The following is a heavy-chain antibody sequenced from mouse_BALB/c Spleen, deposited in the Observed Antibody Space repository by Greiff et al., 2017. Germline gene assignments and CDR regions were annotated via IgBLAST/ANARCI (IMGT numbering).Heavy chain of an antibody. CDR2: INPSTGYT. V-gene: IGHV1-7*01. D-gene: IGHD2-3*01. Sequence: VQLQQSGAELAKPGASVKMSCKASGYTFTSFWMHWVKQRPGQGLEWIGYINPSTGYTEYNQKFKDKATLTADKSSSTAYMQLSSLTSEDSAVYYCARGGDGYYAWFAYWGQGTLVTVSA. CDR3: ARGGDGYYAWFAY. CDR1: GYTFTSFW. J-gene: IGHJ3*01.